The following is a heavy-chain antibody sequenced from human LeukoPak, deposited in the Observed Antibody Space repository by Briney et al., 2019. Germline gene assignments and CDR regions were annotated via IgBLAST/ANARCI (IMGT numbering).Heavy chain of an antibody. D-gene: IGHD2-2*02. V-gene: IGHV3-7*03. CDR2: IKRDGSEK. CDR1: GFTFSTYW. CDR3: ARVYTGNRWHFDY. J-gene: IGHJ4*02. Sequence: PGVSLRLSCAASGFTFSTYWMSWVRLAPGKGLECVANIKRDGSEKYYVDSVKGRFTIFRDDAKSSLYLQMNSLRAEDTAVYFCARVYTGNRWHFDYWGQGTLVTVSS.